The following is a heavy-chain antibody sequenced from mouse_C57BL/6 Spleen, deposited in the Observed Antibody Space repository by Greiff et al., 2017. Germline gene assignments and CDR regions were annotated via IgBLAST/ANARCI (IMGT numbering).Heavy chain of an antibody. D-gene: IGHD1-1*01. Sequence: EVHLVESGGGLVKPGGSLKLSCAASGFTFSDYGMHWVRQAPGKGLEWVAYISRGSSTIYYADTVKGRFTFARDNAKNTLFLQMTSLRSEDTAMYYCAREYYGSSWFAYWGQGTLVTVSA. J-gene: IGHJ3*01. CDR3: AREYYGSSWFAY. CDR1: GFTFSDYG. CDR2: ISRGSSTI. V-gene: IGHV5-17*01.